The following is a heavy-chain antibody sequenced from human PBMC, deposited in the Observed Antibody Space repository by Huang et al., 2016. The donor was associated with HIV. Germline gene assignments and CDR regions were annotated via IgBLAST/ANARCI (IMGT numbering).Heavy chain of an antibody. CDR1: GGSINPGRYY. V-gene: IGHV4-39*01. CDR3: ARNHDFWRGRMFAISYFDV. D-gene: IGHD3-3*01. J-gene: IGHJ2*01. CDR2: LYYTGKR. Sequence: QMRFQESGPGLVKPSGTLSLTCNVSGGSINPGRYYWGWIRQPPGKGLEWVGSLYYTGKRHYDPSLKGRLTRSADTSKNQFSLNLSSVTAADTAIYYCARNHDFWRGRMFAISYFDVWGRGTLVTVAS.